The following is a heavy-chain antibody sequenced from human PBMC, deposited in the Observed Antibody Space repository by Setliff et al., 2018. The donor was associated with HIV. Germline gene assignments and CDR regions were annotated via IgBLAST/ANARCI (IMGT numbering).Heavy chain of an antibody. D-gene: IGHD6-6*01. CDR2: IKQDGSDK. Sequence: PGGSLRLSCAASGFAFSGHQMSWVRQAPGKGLEWVAKIKQDGSDKYYVDSVKGRFTISRDNAKNSVLLQMNSLRVEDTAVYYCARLPQDVRSSIDFWGQGTLVTVSS. J-gene: IGHJ4*02. CDR1: GFAFSGHQ. CDR3: ARLPQDVRSSIDF. V-gene: IGHV3-7*01.